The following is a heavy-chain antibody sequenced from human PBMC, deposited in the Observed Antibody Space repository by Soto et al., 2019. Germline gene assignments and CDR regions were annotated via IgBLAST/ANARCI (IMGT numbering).Heavy chain of an antibody. CDR3: ARGGIAVAGRLDY. Sequence: QVQLVESGGGVVQPGRSLRLSCAASGFTFSSYGMHWVRQAPGKGLEWVAVIWYDGSNKYYADSVKGRFTISRDNSKNTLYLQMNSLRAEDTAVYYCARGGIAVAGRLDYWGQGTLVTVSS. V-gene: IGHV3-33*01. J-gene: IGHJ4*02. CDR2: IWYDGSNK. D-gene: IGHD6-19*01. CDR1: GFTFSSYG.